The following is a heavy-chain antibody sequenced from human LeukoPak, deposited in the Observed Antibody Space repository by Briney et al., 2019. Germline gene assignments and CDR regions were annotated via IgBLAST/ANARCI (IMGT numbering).Heavy chain of an antibody. D-gene: IGHD2-2*01. CDR1: GCSISSYY. CDR3: ARVPATTRGGWWFDP. Sequence: KPSETLSLTCTASGCSISSYYWSWIRQPPGKGLEWVGYISYSGSTNYNPSLKSRVTISVDTSKNQFSLKLSSVTAADTAVYYCARVPATTRGGWWFDPWGQGTLVTVSS. CDR2: ISYSGST. J-gene: IGHJ5*02. V-gene: IGHV4-59*01.